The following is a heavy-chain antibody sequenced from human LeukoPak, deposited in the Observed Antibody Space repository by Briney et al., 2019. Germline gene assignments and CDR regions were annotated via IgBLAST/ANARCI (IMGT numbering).Heavy chain of an antibody. J-gene: IGHJ5*02. CDR1: GFTFSTYG. CDR3: AKGPVGYCGGGSCYHWFDP. CDR2: IRYDGSNK. D-gene: IGHD2-15*01. Sequence: GGSLRLSCAASGFTFSTYGMHRVRQAPGKGLEWVAFIRYDGSNKDYVDSVKGRFTISRDNSKNTLYLQMNSLRAEDTAVYYCAKGPVGYCGGGSCYHWFDPWGQGTLVTVSS. V-gene: IGHV3-30*02.